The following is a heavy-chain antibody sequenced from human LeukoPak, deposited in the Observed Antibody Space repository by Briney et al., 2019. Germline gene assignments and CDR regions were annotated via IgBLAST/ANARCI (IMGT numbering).Heavy chain of an antibody. D-gene: IGHD5-12*01. CDR1: GYTFTNYG. CDR2: ISGYNGHT. CDR3: ARDRAVATIGGVDY. Sequence: ASVKVSCKASGYTFTNYGISWVRQAPGQGLEWMGWISGYNGHTNYAQKFQGRVTMTTDTSATTVYMELGSLRSDDTAVYYCARDRAVATIGGVDYWGQGTLVTVSS. V-gene: IGHV1-18*01. J-gene: IGHJ4*02.